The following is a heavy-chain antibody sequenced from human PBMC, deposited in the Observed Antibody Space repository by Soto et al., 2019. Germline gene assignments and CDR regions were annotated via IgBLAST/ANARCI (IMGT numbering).Heavy chain of an antibody. Sequence: PGGSLRLLCAASGFTFSSYGMHWVRQAPGKGLEWVEVISYDGSNKYYADSVKGRFTISRDNSNNTLYLPMNSLRAEDTAVYYCAKEGYSSSWFLHSYYYYGIDVWGPGTPVTVSS. D-gene: IGHD6-13*01. V-gene: IGHV3-30*18. J-gene: IGHJ6*02. CDR3: AKEGYSSSWFLHSYYYYGIDV. CDR1: GFTFSSYG. CDR2: ISYDGSNK.